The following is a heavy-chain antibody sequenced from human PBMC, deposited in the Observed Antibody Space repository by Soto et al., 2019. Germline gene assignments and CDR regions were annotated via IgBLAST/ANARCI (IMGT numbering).Heavy chain of an antibody. J-gene: IGHJ6*03. V-gene: IGHV3-66*01. Sequence: GGSLRLSCAASGFTVSSNYMSWVRQAPGKGLEWVSVIYSGGSTYYADSVKGRFTISRDNPKNTLYLQMNSLRAGDTAVYYCARDHSFGDYYYYLYMDVWGKGTTVTVSS. CDR3: ARDHSFGDYYYYLYMDV. D-gene: IGHD4-17*01. CDR2: IYSGGST. CDR1: GFTVSSNY.